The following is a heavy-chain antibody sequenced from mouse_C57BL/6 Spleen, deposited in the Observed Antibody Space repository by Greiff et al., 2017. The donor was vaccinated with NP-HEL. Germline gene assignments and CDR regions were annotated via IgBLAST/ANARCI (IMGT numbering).Heavy chain of an antibody. J-gene: IGHJ1*03. CDR3: ARGGSGLWYFDV. Sequence: EVQLQQSGPELVKPGASVKISCKASGYTFTDYYMNWVKQSHGKSLEWIGDINPNNGGTSYNQKFKGKATLTVDKSSSTAYMELRSLTSEDSAVYYCARGGSGLWYFDVWGTGTTVTVSS. CDR2: INPNNGGT. CDR1: GYTFTDYY. V-gene: IGHV1-26*01. D-gene: IGHD3-3*01.